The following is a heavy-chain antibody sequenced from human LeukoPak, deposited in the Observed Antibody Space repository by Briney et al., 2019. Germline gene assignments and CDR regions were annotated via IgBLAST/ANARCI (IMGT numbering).Heavy chain of an antibody. V-gene: IGHV4-34*01. CDR1: GGSFSGYY. CDR2: INHSGST. Sequence: PSETLSLTCAVYGGSFSGYYWSWIRQPPGKGLEWIGEINHSGSTNYNPSLKSRVTISVDTSKNQFSLKLSSVTAADTAVYYCARGSRDYYDSSGYEYWGQRTLVTVSS. D-gene: IGHD3-22*01. CDR3: ARGSRDYYDSSGYEY. J-gene: IGHJ4*02.